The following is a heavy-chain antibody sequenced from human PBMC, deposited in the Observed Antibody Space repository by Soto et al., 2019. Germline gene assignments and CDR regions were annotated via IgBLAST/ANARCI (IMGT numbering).Heavy chain of an antibody. D-gene: IGHD3-10*01. CDR1: GFTFSSYG. CDR2: ISYDGSNK. V-gene: IGHV3-30*18. Sequence: QVQLVESGGGVVQPGRSLRLSCAASGFTFSSYGMHWVRQAPGKGLEWVAVISYDGSNKYYADSVKGRFTISRDNSKNTLYLQMNSLRAEDTAVYYCSKDLMLAGDYGSGSYSYYYYGMDVWGQGTTVTVSS. J-gene: IGHJ6*02. CDR3: SKDLMLAGDYGSGSYSYYYYGMDV.